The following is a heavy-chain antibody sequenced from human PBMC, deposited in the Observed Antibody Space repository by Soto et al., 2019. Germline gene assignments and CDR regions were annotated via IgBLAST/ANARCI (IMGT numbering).Heavy chain of an antibody. CDR3: ARGVILWFGELSRRGGYHYYMDV. Sequence: QVQLQQWGAGLLKPSETLSLTCAVHGGSFSGYQWSWIRQTPGKGLEWIGEINDSGNINYNPSLKSGVTILLDTPKKQISLELSSVTAADSAVYYCARGVILWFGELSRRGGYHYYMDVWGKGTTVTVSS. J-gene: IGHJ6*03. CDR1: GGSFSGYQ. D-gene: IGHD3-10*01. V-gene: IGHV4-34*01. CDR2: INDSGNI.